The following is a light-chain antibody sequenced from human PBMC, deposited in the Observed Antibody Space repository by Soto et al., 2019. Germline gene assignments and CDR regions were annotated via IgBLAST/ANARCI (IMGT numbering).Light chain of an antibody. CDR3: HQHCSWPYT. CDR1: QSVSSS. Sequence: EIVLTQSPATLSLSPGERATLSCRASQSVSSSLTWYQQKPGQAPRLLIYDASNRATGIPARFSGSGSGTDFTLTISTLEPEDFAVDYCHQHCSWPYTFGQGTKLEIK. J-gene: IGKJ2*01. V-gene: IGKV3-11*01. CDR2: DAS.